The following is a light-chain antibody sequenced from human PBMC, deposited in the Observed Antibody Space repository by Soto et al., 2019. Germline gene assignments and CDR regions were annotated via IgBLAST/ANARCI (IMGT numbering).Light chain of an antibody. J-gene: IGLJ3*02. Sequence: VGGYKYVSWYQQPPGKAPKLMIYDVSNWPSGVSTRFSGSKSGNTASRTISGLPGEDGADYYCSSYTSSSPWVFG. CDR2: DVS. CDR3: SSYTSSSPWV. V-gene: IGLV2-14*04. CDR1: VGGYKY.